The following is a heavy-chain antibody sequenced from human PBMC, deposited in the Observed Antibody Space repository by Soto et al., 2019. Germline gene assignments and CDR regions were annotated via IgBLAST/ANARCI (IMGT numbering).Heavy chain of an antibody. CDR3: AKDSSSSGTDFDY. D-gene: IGHD6-6*01. CDR2: NSGSGGST. Sequence: EVQLLETGGGLVQPGGSLRLSCAASGFTFSGYAMSWVRQAPGKELEWVSTNSGSGGSTYYADSVKGRFTISRDNSKNTLYLQMNSLRAEDTALYYCAKDSSSSGTDFDYWGQGTLVTVSS. CDR1: GFTFSGYA. V-gene: IGHV3-23*01. J-gene: IGHJ4*02.